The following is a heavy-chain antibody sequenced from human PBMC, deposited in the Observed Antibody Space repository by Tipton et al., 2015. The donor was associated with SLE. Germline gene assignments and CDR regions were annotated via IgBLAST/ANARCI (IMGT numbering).Heavy chain of an antibody. CDR2: IYDIGST. J-gene: IGHJ4*02. CDR1: GGSISSYY. Sequence: TLSLTCTVSGGSISSYYWSWIRQPPGKGLEWIGYIYDIGSTNYNPSLKSRVTMSVDTSENQLSLKLSSVTAADTAVYYCARQPPYDQDFDYWGQGTLVTVSS. V-gene: IGHV4-59*08. D-gene: IGHD3-22*01. CDR3: ARQPPYDQDFDY.